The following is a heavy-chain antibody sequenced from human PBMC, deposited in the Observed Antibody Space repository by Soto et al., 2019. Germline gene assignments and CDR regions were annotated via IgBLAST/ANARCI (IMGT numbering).Heavy chain of an antibody. CDR1: GGSISSASYY. CDR3: ATQGAVGAFDF. Sequence: QLQLQESGPGLVKPSETLSLTCTVSGGSISSASYYWGWIRQPPGEGLDWIGSIYYSGSTYYNPSLKSRVTMSVHTAKNQFSLTLRSVTAADTAVYSCATQGAVGAFDFWGQGSLVTVSS. V-gene: IGHV4-39*01. J-gene: IGHJ4*02. D-gene: IGHD1-26*01. CDR2: IYYSGST.